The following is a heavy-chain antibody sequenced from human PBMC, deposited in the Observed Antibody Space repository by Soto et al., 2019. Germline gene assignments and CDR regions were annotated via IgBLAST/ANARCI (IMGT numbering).Heavy chain of an antibody. D-gene: IGHD4-17*01. CDR3: ARMSRTVNY. CDR1: GGATTSSPYF. V-gene: IGHV4-61*05. Sequence: PSETLSLTGTVSGGATTSSPYFWSWIRQSPGRGLEYIGYTYDDGRATYNPSLQSRVTISVDKSTSKFSLSLTSVAAADTAVYFCARMSRTVNYWGQGTPVTVSS. CDR2: TYDDGRA. J-gene: IGHJ4*02.